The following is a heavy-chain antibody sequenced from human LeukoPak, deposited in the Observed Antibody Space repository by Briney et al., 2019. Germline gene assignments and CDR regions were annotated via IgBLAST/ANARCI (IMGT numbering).Heavy chain of an antibody. V-gene: IGHV1-18*01. Sequence: ASVKVSCKASGYTFTSYGISWVRQAPGQGLEWMGWISAYNGNTNYAQKLQGRVTMTTDTSTSTACMELRSLRSDDTAVYYCARGYSYDSSGYPWDFGYWGQGTLATVSS. D-gene: IGHD3-22*01. CDR1: GYTFTSYG. CDR3: ARGYSYDSSGYPWDFGY. J-gene: IGHJ4*02. CDR2: ISAYNGNT.